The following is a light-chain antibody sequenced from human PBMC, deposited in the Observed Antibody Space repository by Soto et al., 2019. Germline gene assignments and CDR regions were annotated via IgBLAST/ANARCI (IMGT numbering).Light chain of an antibody. CDR3: KQHNIWFGT. J-gene: IGKJ1*01. Sequence: EIVMTQSPATLSVSPGERATLSCRASQSFSSNLAWYQQNPGQAPRLLIYAASTRASVVPGRFSGRGSGTDFTLTFSCLKYHDFGVDSCKQHNIWFGTFGNGTKVDI. CDR2: AAS. V-gene: IGKV3-15*01. CDR1: QSFSSN.